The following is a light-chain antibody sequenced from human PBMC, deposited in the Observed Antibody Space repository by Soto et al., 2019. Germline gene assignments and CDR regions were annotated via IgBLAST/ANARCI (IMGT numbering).Light chain of an antibody. J-gene: IGLJ6*01. Sequence: QSVLTQPPSASASLGASVTLTCTLSSGYSNYKVDWYQQRPGKGPRFVMRVGTGGIVGSKGDGIPDRFSVFGSGLNRYLTIKNIQEEDESDYHCGADHGSGSNFVYPRVFGSGTQLTVL. V-gene: IGLV9-49*01. CDR3: GADHGSGSNFVYPRV. CDR2: VGTGGIVG. CDR1: SGYSNYK.